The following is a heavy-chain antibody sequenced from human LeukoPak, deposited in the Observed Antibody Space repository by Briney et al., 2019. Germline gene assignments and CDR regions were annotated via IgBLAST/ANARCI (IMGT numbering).Heavy chain of an antibody. CDR1: GYTFTSYG. Sequence: ASVKVSCKASGYTFTSYGISWVRQAPGQGLEWMGWITAYNGNTNYGRKLQGRVTMTTDISTSTAYMELRSLRSDDTAVYYCARHSSGRYWGYLDYWGQGTLVTVSS. CDR2: ITAYNGNT. CDR3: ARHSSGRYWGYLDY. J-gene: IGHJ4*02. V-gene: IGHV1-18*01. D-gene: IGHD1-26*01.